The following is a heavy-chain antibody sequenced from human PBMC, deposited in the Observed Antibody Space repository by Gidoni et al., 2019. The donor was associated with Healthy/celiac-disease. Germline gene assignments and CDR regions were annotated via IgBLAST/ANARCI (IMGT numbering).Heavy chain of an antibody. Sequence: EVQLVESGGGLVKPGGSLRLSCAASGFTFSSYSMNWVRQAPGKGLEWFSSISSSSSYIYYADSVKGRFTISRDNAKNSLYLQMNSLRAEDTAVYYCASRDFWSGYYTRDYWGQGTLVTVSS. V-gene: IGHV3-21*01. D-gene: IGHD3-3*01. J-gene: IGHJ4*02. CDR2: ISSSSSYI. CDR3: ASRDFWSGYYTRDY. CDR1: GFTFSSYS.